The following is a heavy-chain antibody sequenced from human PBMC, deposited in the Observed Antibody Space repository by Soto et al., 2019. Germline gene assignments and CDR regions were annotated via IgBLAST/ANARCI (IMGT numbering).Heavy chain of an antibody. CDR2: SNPNSGGK. D-gene: IGHD7-27*01. V-gene: IGHV1-2*04. CDR3: AGGTSVSLGIHYYYGMDV. J-gene: IGHJ6*02. Sequence: ASVKVSCKASGYTFTGYYMHWVRQAPGKGLEWMGWSNPNSGGKNYAQRFQGWVTLTRDTSISTAFMELSRRRSDDTAVYYCAGGTSVSLGIHYYYGMDVWGQGTTVTVSS. CDR1: GYTFTGYY.